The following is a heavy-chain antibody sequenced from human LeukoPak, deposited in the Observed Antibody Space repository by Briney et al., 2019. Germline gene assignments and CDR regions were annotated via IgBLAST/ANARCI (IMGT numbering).Heavy chain of an antibody. V-gene: IGHV3-30-3*01. D-gene: IGHD3-10*01. J-gene: IGHJ4*02. CDR2: ISYDGSNK. CDR1: GFTFSGYA. Sequence: GGSLRLSCAASGFTFSGYAMHWVRQAPGKGLEWVAVISYDGSNKYYADSVKGRFTISRDNSKNTLYLQMNSLRAEDTAVYYCARYGSGSYYKSMFDYWGQGTLDTVSS. CDR3: ARYGSGSYYKSMFDY.